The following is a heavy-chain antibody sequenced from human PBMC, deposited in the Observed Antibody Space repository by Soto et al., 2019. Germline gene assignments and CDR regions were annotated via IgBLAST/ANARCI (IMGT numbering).Heavy chain of an antibody. CDR1: GYTSTRDS. J-gene: IGHJ4*02. V-gene: IGHV1-46*01. CDR2: ITPSGEAT. CDR3: VRDWGGYYFDY. D-gene: IGHD3-16*01. Sequence: ASVKVSCRASGYTSTRDSMHCVRQAPGQGLEWMGVITPSGEATYYAQKFQGRLTMTWDTSTSTVHIELSSLRSEDKALYCCVRDWGGYYFDYWGQGTLVTVSS.